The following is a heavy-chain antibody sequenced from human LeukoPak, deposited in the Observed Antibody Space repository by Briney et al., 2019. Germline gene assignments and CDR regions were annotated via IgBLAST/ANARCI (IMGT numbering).Heavy chain of an antibody. V-gene: IGHV1-2*02. Sequence: ASVKVSCKASGYTFIDYYLYWVRQAPGQGLEWMGWVNSYSGGTNYVQKFQGRVTMTRDTSISTAYMELSRLRSDDTAVYYCARPRRHLVRGMIGAFDIWGQGTIVRVSS. CDR2: VNSYSGGT. CDR1: GYTFIDYY. D-gene: IGHD3-10*01. CDR3: ARPRRHLVRGMIGAFDI. J-gene: IGHJ3*02.